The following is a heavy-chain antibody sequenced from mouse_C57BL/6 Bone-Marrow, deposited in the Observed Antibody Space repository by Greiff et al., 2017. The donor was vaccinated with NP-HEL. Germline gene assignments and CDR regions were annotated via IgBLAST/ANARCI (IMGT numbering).Heavy chain of an antibody. CDR1: GYTFTSYW. D-gene: IGHD1-1*01. V-gene: IGHV1-64*01. J-gene: IGHJ4*01. Sequence: QVQLKQPGAELVKPGASVKLSCKASGYTFTSYWMHWVKQRPGQGLEWIGMIHPNSGSTNYNEKFKSKATLTVDKSSSTAYMQLSSLTSEDSAVYYCARSSPITTVVAPYYAMDYWGQGTSVTVSS. CDR3: ARSSPITTVVAPYYAMDY. CDR2: IHPNSGST.